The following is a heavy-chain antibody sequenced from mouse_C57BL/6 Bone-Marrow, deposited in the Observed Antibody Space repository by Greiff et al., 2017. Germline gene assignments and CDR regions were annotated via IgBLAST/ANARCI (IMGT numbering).Heavy chain of an antibody. CDR2: IYPRSGNT. CDR1: GYTFTSYG. J-gene: IGHJ1*03. D-gene: IGHD1-1*01. V-gene: IGHV1-81*01. Sequence: QVQLQQSGAELARPGASVKLSCKASGYTFTSYGISWVKQRTGQGLEWIGEIYPRSGNTYYNEKFKGKATLTADKYSSTAYMELRRRTAEDSAVYFCARWPIYDYGSSDSYWYFDVWGTGTTVTVAS. CDR3: ARWPIYDYGSSDSYWYFDV.